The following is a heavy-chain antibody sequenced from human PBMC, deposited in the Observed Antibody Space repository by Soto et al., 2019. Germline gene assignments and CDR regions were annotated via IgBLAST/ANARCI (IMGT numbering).Heavy chain of an antibody. Sequence: ASVKVSCKASGYTFTSYDINWVRQATGQGLEWMGWMSPNNINTVYAQKFRGRVTLTRDTSISTAYMELTSLRPDDTAVYYCAREYSASGGNRKSYGMDVWGQGTTVTVSS. D-gene: IGHD6-13*01. CDR2: MSPNNINT. V-gene: IGHV1-8*01. J-gene: IGHJ6*02. CDR3: AREYSASGGNRKSYGMDV. CDR1: GYTFTSYD.